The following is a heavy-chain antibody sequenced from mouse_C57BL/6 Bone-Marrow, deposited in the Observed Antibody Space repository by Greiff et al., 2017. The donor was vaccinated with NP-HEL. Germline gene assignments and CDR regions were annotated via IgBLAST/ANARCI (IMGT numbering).Heavy chain of an antibody. J-gene: IGHJ1*03. CDR3: ARDYGSSYDNWYFDV. Sequence: VQLQQSGPGLVAPSQSLSITCTVSGFSLTSYGVHWVRQPPGKGLEWLVVIWSDGSTTYNSALKSRLSISKDNSKSQVFLKMNSLQTDDTAMYYCARDYGSSYDNWYFDVWGTGTTVTVSS. CDR2: IWSDGST. CDR1: GFSLTSYG. D-gene: IGHD1-1*01. V-gene: IGHV2-6*03.